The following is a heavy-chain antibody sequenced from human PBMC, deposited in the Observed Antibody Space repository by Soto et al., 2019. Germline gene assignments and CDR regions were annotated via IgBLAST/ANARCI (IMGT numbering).Heavy chain of an antibody. CDR2: IYYSGYT. CDR1: VVACKTIGYD. V-gene: IGHV4-31*11. J-gene: IGHJ6*02. CDR3: ARLGDKAEQAPRVIDT. Sequence: TLSLTCEVSVVACKTIGYDGSCIRQRPGKGLEWIGYIYYSGYTQYNPSLRSRVAISIDKSKNQCSLTLSSVTAADTEVYYCARLGDKAEQAPRVIDTWGPGTTVTVSS. D-gene: IGHD3-16*02.